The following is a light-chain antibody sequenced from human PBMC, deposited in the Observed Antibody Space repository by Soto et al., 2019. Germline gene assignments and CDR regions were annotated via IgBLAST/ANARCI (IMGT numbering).Light chain of an antibody. Sequence: QSVLPQPRSVSGSPGQSVTISCTGTSSDVGGYNFVSWYQQHPGKAPKLMIYDVNKRPSGVPGRFSGSKSGNTASLTISGLQAEDEADYYCCSYAGTYTHYVFGTGTKVTVL. CDR1: SSDVGGYNF. CDR3: CSYAGTYTHYV. V-gene: IGLV2-11*01. CDR2: DVN. J-gene: IGLJ1*01.